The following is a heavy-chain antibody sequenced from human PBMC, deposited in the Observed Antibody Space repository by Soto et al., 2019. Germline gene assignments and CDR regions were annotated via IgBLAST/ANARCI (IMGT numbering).Heavy chain of an antibody. CDR1: GGSISSSSYY. V-gene: IGHV4-39*07. Sequence: KPSETLSLTCTVSGGSISSSSYYWGWIRQPPGKGLEWIGSIYYSGSTYYNPSLKSRVTISVDTSKNQFSLNLDSVTAADTAVYFCARDFAYFDSWGQGTLVTVSS. CDR2: IYYSGST. J-gene: IGHJ4*02. D-gene: IGHD3-3*01. CDR3: ARDFAYFDS.